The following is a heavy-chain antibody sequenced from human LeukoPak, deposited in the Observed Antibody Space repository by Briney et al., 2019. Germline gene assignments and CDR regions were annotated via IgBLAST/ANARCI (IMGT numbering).Heavy chain of an antibody. CDR2: INCNSGDA. Sequence: ASVQVSCKASGYSFTEHYIYWVRQAPGQGLEWVGRINCNSGDANSAQKFQGRVTMTRDTSVSTAYMDLSSVTSDDTAVYFCARSAGHCSNGICFTDYYMDVWGGGTTLIVSS. V-gene: IGHV1-2*02. J-gene: IGHJ6*03. CDR3: ARSAGHCSNGICFTDYYMDV. CDR1: GYSFTEHY. D-gene: IGHD2-8*01.